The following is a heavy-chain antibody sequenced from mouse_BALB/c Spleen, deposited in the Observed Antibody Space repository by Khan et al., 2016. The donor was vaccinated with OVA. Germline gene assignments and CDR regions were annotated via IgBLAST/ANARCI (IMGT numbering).Heavy chain of an antibody. CDR1: GFSLTNYG. J-gene: IGHJ3*01. D-gene: IGHD2-4*01. CDR2: IWSGGST. Sequence: VQLKESGPGLVQPSQSLSITCTVSGFSLTNYGVHWVRQSPGKGLEWLGLIWSGGSTDYNAAFISRLSISKDNSKSQVFFKMNSLQANDTAIYYCARNYDYDEGLTYWGQGTLVTVSA. V-gene: IGHV2-2*02. CDR3: ARNYDYDEGLTY.